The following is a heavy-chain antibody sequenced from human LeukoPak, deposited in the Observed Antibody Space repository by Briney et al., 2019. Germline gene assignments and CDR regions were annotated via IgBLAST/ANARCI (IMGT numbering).Heavy chain of an antibody. J-gene: IGHJ3*02. CDR2: IYYSGST. CDR3: ARDSSGYYYKAFDI. D-gene: IGHD3-22*01. Sequence: PSETLSLTCTVSGGSISSYYWSWIRQPPGKGLEWIGYIYYSGSTNYNPSLKSRVTISVDTSKNQFSLKLSSVTAADTAVYYCARDSSGYYYKAFDIWGQGTMVTVSS. CDR1: GGSISSYY. V-gene: IGHV4-59*01.